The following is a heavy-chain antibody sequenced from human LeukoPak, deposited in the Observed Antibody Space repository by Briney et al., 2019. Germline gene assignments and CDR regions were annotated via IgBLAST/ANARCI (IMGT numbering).Heavy chain of an antibody. Sequence: ASVKVSCKASGYTFTSYYMHWVRQAPGQGLEWMGIINPSGGSTSYAQKFQGRVTITTDESTSTAYMELSSLRSEDTAVYYCAGNPLYSSSWDYYYYMDVWGKGTTVTVSS. CDR1: GYTFTSYY. CDR3: AGNPLYSSSWDYYYYMDV. J-gene: IGHJ6*03. CDR2: INPSGGST. V-gene: IGHV1-46*01. D-gene: IGHD6-13*01.